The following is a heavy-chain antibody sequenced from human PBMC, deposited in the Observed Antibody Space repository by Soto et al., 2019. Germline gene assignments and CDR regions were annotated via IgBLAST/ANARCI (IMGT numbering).Heavy chain of an antibody. CDR1: GFTFSNCG. D-gene: IGHD2-15*01. J-gene: IGHJ6*02. CDR3: ARCSRNSCYSYGVDV. V-gene: IGHV3-48*02. Sequence: EVQLVESGGGLVQPGGSLRLSCAASGFTFSNCGMNWVRQTPGKGLEWVSYISDSGATKHYADSVKGRFTISRDNGKASLYLQMNSLRDEDTAVYFCARCSRNSCYSYGVDVWGQGATVTVSS. CDR2: ISDSGATK.